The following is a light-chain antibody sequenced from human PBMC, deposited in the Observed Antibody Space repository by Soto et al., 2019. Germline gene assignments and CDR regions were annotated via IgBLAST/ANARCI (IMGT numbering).Light chain of an antibody. V-gene: IGKV3-15*01. CDR2: GAS. CDR3: QQYNNWHT. CDR1: QSVSSN. Sequence: EIVITQSPATLSVSPGERATLSCRASQSVSSNLAWYQQKPGQAPRLLIYGASTRATGIPARFSGSGSGTEFTLTINSLQSEDFAVYYCQQYNNWHTFGQGTKLEIK. J-gene: IGKJ2*01.